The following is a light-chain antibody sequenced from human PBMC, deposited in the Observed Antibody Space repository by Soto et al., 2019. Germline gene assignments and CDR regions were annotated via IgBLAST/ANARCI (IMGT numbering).Light chain of an antibody. CDR3: SSYTSRNTLYV. Sequence: QSALTQPASVSGSPGQSITISCTGTSSDVGGYTYVSWYQQHPGKAPKLMIFEVSNRPSGVSNRFSGSKSGNTASLTISGLQAEDEADYYCSSYTSRNTLYVFGTGTKATVL. CDR1: SSDVGGYTY. V-gene: IGLV2-14*01. J-gene: IGLJ1*01. CDR2: EVS.